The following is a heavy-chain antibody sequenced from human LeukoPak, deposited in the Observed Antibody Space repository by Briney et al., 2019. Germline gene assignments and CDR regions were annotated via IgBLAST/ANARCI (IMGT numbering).Heavy chain of an antibody. CDR2: INYNGDTT. V-gene: IGHV3-64D*06. CDR1: GFTFNRYS. J-gene: IGHJ4*02. Sequence: PGGSLRLSCLASGFTFNRYSIYWVRQAPGKGLEHVSGINYNGDTTVYADSVKGRFTISRDNSINTLYLQINSLRREDSAVYYCVRNSGYYDCWGQGTLVTVSS. D-gene: IGHD3-22*01. CDR3: VRNSGYYDC.